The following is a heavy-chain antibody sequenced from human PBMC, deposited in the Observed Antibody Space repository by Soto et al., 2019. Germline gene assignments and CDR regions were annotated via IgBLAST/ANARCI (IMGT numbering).Heavy chain of an antibody. CDR2: IHPSGGGT. J-gene: IGHJ4*02. Sequence: ASVKVSCKPSGYTFNTYYLHWLRQAPGQALEWMGVIHPSGGGTTYAQKFLGRVTVTRDTSTTTVFMELSSLRSDDTAVYYCARGGHIAVVTASFDYWGQGTLVTSPQ. V-gene: IGHV1-46*02. CDR1: GYTFNTYY. D-gene: IGHD2-21*02. CDR3: ARGGHIAVVTASFDY.